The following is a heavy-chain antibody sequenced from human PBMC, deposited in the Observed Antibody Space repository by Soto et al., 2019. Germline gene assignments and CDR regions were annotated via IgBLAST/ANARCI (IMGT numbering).Heavy chain of an antibody. CDR2: INPNSGGT. V-gene: IGHV1-2*04. D-gene: IGHD6-13*01. Sequence: ASVKVSCKASGYTFTGYYMHWVRQAPGQGLEWMGWINPNSGGTNYAQKFQGWVTMTRDTSISTAYMELSRLRSDDTAVYYCARDLIAAAGYYYGMDVCGQGTTLTDSS. CDR3: ARDLIAAAGYYYGMDV. CDR1: GYTFTGYY. J-gene: IGHJ6*02.